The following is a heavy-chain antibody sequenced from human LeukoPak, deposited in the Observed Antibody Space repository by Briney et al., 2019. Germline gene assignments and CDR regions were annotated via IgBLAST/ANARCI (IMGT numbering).Heavy chain of an antibody. CDR2: IYYSGST. V-gene: IGHV4-31*03. CDR3: ARGGDSDYFDY. D-gene: IGHD2-21*01. CDR1: SDSISGYY. J-gene: IGHJ4*02. Sequence: KSSETLSLTCTVSSDSISGYYWSWIRQHPGKGLEWIGYIYYSGSTYYNPSLKSRVTISVDTSKNQFSLKLSSVTAADTAVYYCARGGDSDYFDYWGQGTLVTVSS.